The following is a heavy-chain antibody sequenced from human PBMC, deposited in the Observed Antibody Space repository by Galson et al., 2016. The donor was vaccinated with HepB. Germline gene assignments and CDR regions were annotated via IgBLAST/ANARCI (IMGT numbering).Heavy chain of an antibody. CDR2: ISSGSSYI. J-gene: IGHJ6*03. D-gene: IGHD3-10*01. V-gene: IGHV3-21*01. Sequence: SLRLSCAASGFTFSSYSMNWVRQAPGKGLEWVSSISSGSSYIYYADSVKGRFTISRDNAKNSLYLQMNSLRAEDTAVYYCAREISMVRGGIITVYYNYMDVWGKGTTVTVSS. CDR3: AREISMVRGGIITVYYNYMDV. CDR1: GFTFSSYS.